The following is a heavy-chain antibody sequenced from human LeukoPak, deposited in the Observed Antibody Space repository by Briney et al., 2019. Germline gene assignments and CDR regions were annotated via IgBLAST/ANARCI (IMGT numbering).Heavy chain of an antibody. D-gene: IGHD3-16*01. CDR2: ISGSGGST. Sequence: GGSLRLSCAASGFTFSSYAMSWVRQAPGRGLEWVSAISGSGGSTYYADSVKGRFTISRDNSKNTLYLQMNSLRAEDTAVYYCAKTDASASLVPLDYWGQGTLVTVSS. J-gene: IGHJ4*02. CDR1: GFTFSSYA. V-gene: IGHV3-23*01. CDR3: AKTDASASLVPLDY.